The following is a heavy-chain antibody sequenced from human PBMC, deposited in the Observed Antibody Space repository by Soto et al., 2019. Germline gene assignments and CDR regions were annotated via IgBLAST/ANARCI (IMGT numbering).Heavy chain of an antibody. V-gene: IGHV3-30-3*01. CDR2: ISYDGSNK. D-gene: IGHD3-3*01. CDR3: ARDWRSYGMDV. Sequence: LRLSCAASGFTFSSYAMHWVRQAPGKGLEWVAVISYDGSNKYYADSVKGRFTISRNNSKNTLYLQMNSLRAEDTAVYYCARDWRSYGMDVWGQGTTVTVSS. J-gene: IGHJ6*02. CDR1: GFTFSSYA.